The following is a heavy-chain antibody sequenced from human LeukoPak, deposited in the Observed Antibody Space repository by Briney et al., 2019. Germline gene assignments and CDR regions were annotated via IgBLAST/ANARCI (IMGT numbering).Heavy chain of an antibody. CDR2: ISTTGGYT. Sequence: GGSLRLSCVGSGFSFSSFDMGWVRQTPGKGLEWVSAISTTGGYTEDADSVKGRFTISRDNSLNTLFLQMHSLRAEDTAVYYCAKISATIKFPFDIWGQGTLVTVSP. CDR1: GFSFSSFD. J-gene: IGHJ4*02. V-gene: IGHV3-23*01. D-gene: IGHD5-24*01. CDR3: AKISATIKFPFDI.